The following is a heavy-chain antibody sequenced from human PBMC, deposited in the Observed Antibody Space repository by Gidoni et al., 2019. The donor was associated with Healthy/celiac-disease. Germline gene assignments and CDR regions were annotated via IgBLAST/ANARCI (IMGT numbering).Heavy chain of an antibody. CDR3: ASHVPFDAFDI. V-gene: IGHV4-30-2*01. CDR1: GGSISSGGYS. Sequence: SGGSISSGGYSWSWIRQPPGKGLEWIGYIYHSGSTYYNPSLKSRVTISVDRSKNQFSLKLSSVTATDTAVYYCASHVPFDAFDIRGQGTMVTVSS. CDR2: IYHSGST. D-gene: IGHD6-6*01. J-gene: IGHJ3*02.